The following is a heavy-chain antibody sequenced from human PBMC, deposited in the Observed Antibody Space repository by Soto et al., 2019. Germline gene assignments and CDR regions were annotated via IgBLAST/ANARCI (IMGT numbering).Heavy chain of an antibody. Sequence: QITLKESGPTLVKPTQTLTLTCTVSVFSLTTDRVGVGWIRQPPGEALEWLAVIYWDDSKTYRPSLESRLTITKDTSKNQVALTMTNMDSLDTATYYCAHAYGGRSLYWGQGTLVTVSS. CDR3: AHAYGGRSLY. J-gene: IGHJ4*02. V-gene: IGHV2-5*02. D-gene: IGHD1-26*01. CDR2: IYWDDSK. CDR1: VFSLTTDRVG.